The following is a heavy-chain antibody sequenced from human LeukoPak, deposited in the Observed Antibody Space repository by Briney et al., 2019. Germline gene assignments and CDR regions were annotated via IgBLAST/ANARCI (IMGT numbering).Heavy chain of an antibody. CDR1: GYTLTELS. D-gene: IGHD6-19*01. CDR2: FDPEDGET. V-gene: IGHV1-24*01. CDR3: ATVFSGGNSGWYYFDY. Sequence: ASVKVSCKVSGYTLTELSMHWVRQAPGKGLEWMGGFDPEDGETIYAQKFQGGVTMTEDTSTDTAYMELSSLRSEDTAVYYCATVFSGGNSGWYYFDYWGQGTLVTVSS. J-gene: IGHJ4*02.